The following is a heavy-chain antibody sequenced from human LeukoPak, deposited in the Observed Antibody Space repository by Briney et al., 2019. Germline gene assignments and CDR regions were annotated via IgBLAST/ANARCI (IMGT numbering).Heavy chain of an antibody. CDR1: GASISGSGYY. CDR3: AKSGGYGLIDY. J-gene: IGHJ4*02. Sequence: PSETLSLTCTVSGASISGSGYYWGWIRQPPGKGLEWIGNIYDSGSTYYNASLQSRVTISTDTSKNQFSLRLSSVTAADTAMYYCAKSGGYGLIDYWGQGTLVTVSS. CDR2: IYDSGST. V-gene: IGHV4-39*01. D-gene: IGHD1-26*01.